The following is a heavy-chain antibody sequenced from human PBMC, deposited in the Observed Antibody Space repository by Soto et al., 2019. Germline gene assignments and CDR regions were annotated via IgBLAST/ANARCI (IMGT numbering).Heavy chain of an antibody. D-gene: IGHD6-13*01. CDR2: IYYSGTT. V-gene: IGHV4-30-4*01. CDR3: ARDLYRRNWYGDFDS. J-gene: IGHJ4*02. Sequence: SETLSLTCTVSGASISSADYYWSWLRQPPGKGPEWLGYIYYSGTTYYNPSLKSRITISVDTSKNHFSLRLNSVTAADTAVYYCARDLYRRNWYGDFDSWGQGTLVTVSS. CDR1: GASISSADYY.